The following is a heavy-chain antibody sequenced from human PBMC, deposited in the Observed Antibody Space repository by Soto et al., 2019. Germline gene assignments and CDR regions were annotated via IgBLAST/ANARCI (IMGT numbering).Heavy chain of an antibody. CDR2: IWNDGSNK. V-gene: IGHV3-33*01. J-gene: IGHJ4*02. CDR1: GFTFSSYC. Sequence: GGSLRLSCAASGFTFSSYCMHWVRQAPGKGLEWVEVIWNDGSNKYYADSVKGRFTISRDNSKNTLYLQMNSLRAEDTAVYYCARDFRRYGAYFDYWGQGTLVTVSS. D-gene: IGHD4-17*01. CDR3: ARDFRRYGAYFDY.